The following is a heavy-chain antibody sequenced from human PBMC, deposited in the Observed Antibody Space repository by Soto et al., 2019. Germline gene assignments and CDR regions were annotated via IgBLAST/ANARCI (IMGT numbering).Heavy chain of an antibody. D-gene: IGHD3-3*01. CDR3: AKDRTAYYDFWSGYPTSGFDP. CDR1: GFTFDDYA. Sequence: GGSLRLSCAASGFTFDDYAMHWVRQAPGKGLEWVSGISWNSGSIGYADSVKGRFTISRDNAKNSLYLQMNSLRAEDTALYYCAKDRTAYYDFWSGYPTSGFDPWGQGTLVTVSS. CDR2: ISWNSGSI. V-gene: IGHV3-9*01. J-gene: IGHJ5*02.